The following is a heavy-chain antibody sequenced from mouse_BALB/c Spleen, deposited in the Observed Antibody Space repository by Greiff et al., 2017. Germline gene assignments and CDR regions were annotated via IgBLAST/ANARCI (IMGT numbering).Heavy chain of an antibody. CDR2: INPSNGGT. Sequence: VQLQQPGAELVKPGASVKLSCKASGYTFTSYYMYWVKQRPGQGLEWIGGINPSNGGTNFNEKFKSKATLTVDKSSSTAYMQLSSLTSVDSAVYFCARGGYGGAMDYWGQGTSVTVSS. CDR3: ARGGYGGAMDY. V-gene: IGHV1-53*01. CDR1: GYTFTSYY. D-gene: IGHD2-14*01. J-gene: IGHJ4*01.